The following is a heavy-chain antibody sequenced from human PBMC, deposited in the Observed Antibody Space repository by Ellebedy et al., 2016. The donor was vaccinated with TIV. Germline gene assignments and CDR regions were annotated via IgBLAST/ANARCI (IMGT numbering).Heavy chain of an antibody. V-gene: IGHV3-30*02. CDR2: IQYHGTDT. J-gene: IGHJ4*02. Sequence: GESLKISCAASGFTFSNYGMHWVRQAPGKGLEWVSFIQYHGTDTYFADSVKGRFTISRDNSKNKLYLHMHSLRAVDTAVYYCAKDPRRRYVVRGTSYYFDFWGQGTLVTVSS. CDR1: GFTFSNYG. CDR3: AKDPRRRYVVRGTSYYFDF. D-gene: IGHD1-14*01.